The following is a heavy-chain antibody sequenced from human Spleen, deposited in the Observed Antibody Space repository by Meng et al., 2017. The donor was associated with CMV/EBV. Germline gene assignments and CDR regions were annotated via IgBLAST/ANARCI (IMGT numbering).Heavy chain of an antibody. CDR3: ATVGSSSGRFFRH. Sequence: GESLKISCAASGFTVSSNYMGWVRQAPGKGLEWVSILYSGGGTYYADSVKGRFTISGDTSKNTVFLQMSILRAEDTAVYYCATVGSSSGRFFRHWGQGTTVTVSS. CDR2: LYSGGGT. CDR1: GFTVSSNY. D-gene: IGHD6-6*01. V-gene: IGHV3-53*01. J-gene: IGHJ6*02.